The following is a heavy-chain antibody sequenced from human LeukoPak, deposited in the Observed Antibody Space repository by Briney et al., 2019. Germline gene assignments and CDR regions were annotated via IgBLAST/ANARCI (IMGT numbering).Heavy chain of an antibody. D-gene: IGHD1-26*01. CDR1: GGTFSSYA. V-gene: IGHV1-69*01. CDR2: IIPIFGTA. J-gene: IGHJ4*02. CDR3: ARSRSGSFYLYYFDY. Sequence: SVKVSCKASGGTFSSYAISWVRQAPGQGLEWMGGIIPIFGTANYAQKFQGRVTITADESTSTAYMELSSLRAEDTAVYYCARSRSGSFYLYYFDYWGQGTLVTVSS.